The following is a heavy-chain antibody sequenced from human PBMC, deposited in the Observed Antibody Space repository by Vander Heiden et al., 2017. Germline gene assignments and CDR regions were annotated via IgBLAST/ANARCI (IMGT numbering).Heavy chain of an antibody. Sequence: QVQLVESGGGVVQPGRSLRLSCAASGFTFNTDGMHWVRQAPGKGLEWVAVIWYDGSNKYYADSVKGRFTISRDNSKNTLYLQMNSLRAEDTAVYYCARDKSDDHGIDYWGQGTLVTVSS. CDR3: ARDKSDDHGIDY. CDR2: IWYDGSNK. V-gene: IGHV3-33*01. J-gene: IGHJ4*02. CDR1: GFTFNTDG.